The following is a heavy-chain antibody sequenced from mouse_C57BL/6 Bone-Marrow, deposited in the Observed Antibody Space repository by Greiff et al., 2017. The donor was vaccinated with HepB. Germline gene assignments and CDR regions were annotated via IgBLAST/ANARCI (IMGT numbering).Heavy chain of an antibody. Sequence: VQLQESDAELVKPGASVKISCKVSGYTFTDHTIHWMKQRPEQGLEWIGYIYPRDGSTKYNEKFKGKATLTADKSSSTAYMQLNSLTSEDSAVYFCARDRVLRPSGFDYWGQGTTLTVSS. CDR3: ARDRVLRPSGFDY. V-gene: IGHV1-78*01. CDR1: GYTFTDHT. CDR2: IYPRDGST. J-gene: IGHJ2*01. D-gene: IGHD1-1*01.